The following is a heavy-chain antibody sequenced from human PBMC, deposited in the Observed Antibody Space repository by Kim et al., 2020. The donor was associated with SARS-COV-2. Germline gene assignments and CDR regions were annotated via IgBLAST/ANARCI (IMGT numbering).Heavy chain of an antibody. D-gene: IGHD4-4*01. Sequence: SETLSLTCTVSGGSISSSSYYWGWIRQPPGKGLEWIGSIYYSGSTYYNPSLKSRVTISVDTSKNQFSLNLTSVTAADTAVYYCASTPYSTWYIRHWGQGTLVTVSS. V-gene: IGHV4-39*01. CDR3: ASTPYSTWYIRH. CDR1: GGSISSSSYY. J-gene: IGHJ4*02. CDR2: IYYSGST.